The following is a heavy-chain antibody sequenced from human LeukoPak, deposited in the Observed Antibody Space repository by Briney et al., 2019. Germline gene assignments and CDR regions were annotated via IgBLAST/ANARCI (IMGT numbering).Heavy chain of an antibody. CDR3: AKDPRRPYYYDSSGYAFDI. CDR1: GLTFSSSD. Sequence: PGRSLRLSCTASGLTFSSSDMHWVRQAPGKGLDWVSLINHDGTNTYYADSVKGRFTISRDNSQNTLYLQMNSLRGEDTAVYYCAKDPRRPYYYDSSGYAFDIWGQGTMVTVSS. D-gene: IGHD3-22*01. V-gene: IGHV3-33*06. CDR2: INHDGTNT. J-gene: IGHJ3*02.